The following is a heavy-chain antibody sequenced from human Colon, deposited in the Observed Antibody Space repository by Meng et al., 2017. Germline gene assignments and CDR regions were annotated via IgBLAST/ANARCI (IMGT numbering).Heavy chain of an antibody. CDR3: ATGLRHGDWFDP. CDR1: GGSFSGFY. V-gene: IGHV4-34*02. D-gene: IGHD4-17*01. J-gene: IGHJ5*02. CDR2: IDHFGIS. Sequence: QVQIQQGRAGLLKPVWTLCLPCAVSGGSFSGFYWSWIRQPPGKGLEWIGEIDHFGISNYNSSLKGRLTMSVDTSKKQISLTLTSVTAADTAVYYCATGLRHGDWFDPWGPGTLVTVSS.